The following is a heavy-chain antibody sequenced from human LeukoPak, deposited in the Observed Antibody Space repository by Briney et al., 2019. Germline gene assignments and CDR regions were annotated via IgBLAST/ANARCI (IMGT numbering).Heavy chain of an antibody. CDR3: ARAFYPSGHIYDY. J-gene: IGHJ4*02. Sequence: GGSLRLSCAASGFTFSDYYMIWIRQAPGKGLEWVSYISSSGRTIYYADSVKGRFTISRDNAKNSLYLQMNSLRAEDTAVYYCARAFYPSGHIYDYWGQGTLVTVSS. D-gene: IGHD2/OR15-2a*01. V-gene: IGHV3-11*04. CDR1: GFTFSDYY. CDR2: ISSSGRTI.